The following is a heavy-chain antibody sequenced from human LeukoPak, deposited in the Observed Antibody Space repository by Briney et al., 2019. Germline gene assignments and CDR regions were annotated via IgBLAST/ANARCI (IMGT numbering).Heavy chain of an antibody. V-gene: IGHV1-8*01. CDR2: MNPNSGNT. Sequence: ASVKVSCKASGYTFTSYDINWVRQATGQGLEWMGWMNPNSGNTDYAQKFQGRVTMTRNTSISTAYMELSSLRSEDTAVYYCALQQLASSGGDYWGQGTLVTVSS. CDR1: GYTFTSYD. D-gene: IGHD6-13*01. J-gene: IGHJ4*02. CDR3: ALQQLASSGGDY.